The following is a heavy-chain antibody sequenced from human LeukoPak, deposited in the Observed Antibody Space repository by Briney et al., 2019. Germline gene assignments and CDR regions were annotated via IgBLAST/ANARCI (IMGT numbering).Heavy chain of an antibody. J-gene: IGHJ6*02. V-gene: IGHV3-15*01. D-gene: IGHD2-15*01. CDR2: IKSKTDGGTT. CDR3: TTDLVPYCSGGSCYTFTYYYYGMDV. CDR1: GFTFSNAW. Sequence: GGSLRLSCAASGFTFSNAWMSWVRQAPGKGLEWVGRIKSKTDGGTTDYAAPVKGRFTISRDDSKNTLYLQMNSLKTEDTAVYYCTTDLVPYCSGGSCYTFTYYYYGMDVWGQGTTVTVSS.